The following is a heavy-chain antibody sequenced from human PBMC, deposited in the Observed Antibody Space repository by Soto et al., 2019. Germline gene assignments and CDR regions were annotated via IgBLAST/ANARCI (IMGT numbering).Heavy chain of an antibody. CDR1: GFTFSTYA. D-gene: IGHD2-8*01. CDR2: LFGSGGGI. J-gene: IGHJ4*02. V-gene: IGHV3-23*01. CDR3: AKDRHPDGLWPFDH. Sequence: EVQLLESGGGLVQPGGSLRLSCAASGFTFSTYAMSWVRQAPGKGLEWLSGLFGSGGGISYADSVRGLFAISRDNSKNMLFLEMHNLRVEDTAVYYCAKDRHPDGLWPFDHWGQGTLVIVSS.